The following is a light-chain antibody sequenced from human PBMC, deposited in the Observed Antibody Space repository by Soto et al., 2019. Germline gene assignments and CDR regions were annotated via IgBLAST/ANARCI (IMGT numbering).Light chain of an antibody. J-gene: IGLJ1*01. CDR2: YDD. Sequence: QSVLTQAPSVSEAPRQRVTISCSGSSSNIGNSGVNWYRQLPGKAPKLLIYYDDLKPSGVSDRFSGSKSGTSASLAIRGLQSEDEAAYYCAAWDDSLNAYVFGIGTKVTVL. CDR1: SSNIGNSG. V-gene: IGLV1-36*01. CDR3: AAWDDSLNAYV.